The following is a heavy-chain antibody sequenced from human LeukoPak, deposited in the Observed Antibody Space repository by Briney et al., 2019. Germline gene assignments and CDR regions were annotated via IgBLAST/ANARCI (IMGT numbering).Heavy chain of an antibody. Sequence: GGSLRLSCEASGFTFSAYAMTWVRQAPGKGLEWVSAISGSGGSTYYADSVKGRFTISRDNAKNSLYLQMNSLRAEDTAVYYCARDSSGWYYFDYWGQGILVTVSS. CDR3: ARDSSGWYYFDY. V-gene: IGHV3-23*01. J-gene: IGHJ4*02. CDR2: ISGSGGST. CDR1: GFTFSAYA. D-gene: IGHD6-19*01.